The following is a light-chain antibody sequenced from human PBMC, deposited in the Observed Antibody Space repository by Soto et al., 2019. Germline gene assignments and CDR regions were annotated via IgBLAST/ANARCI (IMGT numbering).Light chain of an antibody. CDR1: QSVSRY. Sequence: EIVLTQSPATLSLSPGERATLSCRASQSVSRYLAWYQQKPGQAPRLLIYDASNRATGFPARFSGSGSGTDFTLTISRLEPDDFAVYYCQQSSSWPITFGQGTRLEIK. J-gene: IGKJ5*01. CDR2: DAS. V-gene: IGKV3-11*01. CDR3: QQSSSWPIT.